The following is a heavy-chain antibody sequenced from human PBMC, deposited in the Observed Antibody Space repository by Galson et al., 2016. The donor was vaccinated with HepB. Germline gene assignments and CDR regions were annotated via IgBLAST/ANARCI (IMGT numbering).Heavy chain of an antibody. Sequence: SLRLSCAASGFTFSSYAMGWVRQAPGKGLEWVSGISGSGGHTYYADSVKGRFTMSRDNSKNTLYLQMDSLRAEDTAVYHCAKGYSVAGYFDQWGQGTLVTVSS. CDR2: ISGSGGHT. J-gene: IGHJ4*02. CDR1: GFTFSSYA. V-gene: IGHV3-23*01. D-gene: IGHD6-19*01. CDR3: AKGYSVAGYFDQ.